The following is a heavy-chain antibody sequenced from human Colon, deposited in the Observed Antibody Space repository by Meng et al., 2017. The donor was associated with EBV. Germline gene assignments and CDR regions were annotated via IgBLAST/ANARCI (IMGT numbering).Heavy chain of an antibody. D-gene: IGHD4-17*01. CDR2: IYYSGST. Sequence: LKESGQRLVQPSQTLALPCTVTGGSISSGDYYWSWSRQPPGKGLEWIGYIYYSGSTYSNASLKSRVTISIDRSKNQFSLKLSSVTAADTAVYYCARDRKHYGERGWFDPWGQGTLVTVSS. J-gene: IGHJ5*02. CDR3: ARDRKHYGERGWFDP. V-gene: IGHV4-30-4*01. CDR1: GGSISSGDYY.